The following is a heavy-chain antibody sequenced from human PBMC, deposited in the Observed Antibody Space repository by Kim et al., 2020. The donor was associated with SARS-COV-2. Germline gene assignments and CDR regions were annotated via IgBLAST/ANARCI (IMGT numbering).Heavy chain of an antibody. CDR2: IRSKAYGGTT. CDR1: GFTFGDYA. Sequence: GGSLRLSCTASGFTFGDYAISWVRQAPGKGLEWVGFIRSKAYGGTTEYAASVKGRFTISRDDSKSIAYLQMNSLKTEDTAVYYCTSQRSLGYWGQGTLVT. V-gene: IGHV3-49*04. D-gene: IGHD3-16*01. J-gene: IGHJ4*02. CDR3: TSQRSLGY.